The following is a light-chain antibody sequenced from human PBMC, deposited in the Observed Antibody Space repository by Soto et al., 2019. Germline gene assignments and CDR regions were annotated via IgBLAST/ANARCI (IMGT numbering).Light chain of an antibody. V-gene: IGLV2-8*01. CDR2: EVS. Sequence: QSVLTQPPSASGTPGQSVTIPCTGTSSDVGDYNYVSWYQQHPGKAPKLVIYEVSRRPSGVPDRFSGSKSGNTASLTVSGLQAEDEADYYCSSNAGSNNLVFGGGTQLTV. J-gene: IGLJ2*01. CDR3: SSNAGSNNLV. CDR1: SSDVGDYNY.